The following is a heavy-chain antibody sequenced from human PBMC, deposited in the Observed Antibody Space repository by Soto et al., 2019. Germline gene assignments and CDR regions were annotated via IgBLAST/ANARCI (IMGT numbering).Heavy chain of an antibody. D-gene: IGHD6-13*01. CDR1: GYTFTSYG. CDR2: ISAYNGNT. V-gene: IGHV1-18*01. Sequence: QVQLVQSGAEVKKPGASVKVSCKASGYTFTSYGISWVRQAPGQGLEWMGWISAYNGNTNYAQKLQGRVTMTTDTSTSTAYMELRSLRSDDTAVYYCAGGRGSSWYEDYYYYYGMDVWGQGTTVTVSS. CDR3: AGGRGSSWYEDYYYYYGMDV. J-gene: IGHJ6*02.